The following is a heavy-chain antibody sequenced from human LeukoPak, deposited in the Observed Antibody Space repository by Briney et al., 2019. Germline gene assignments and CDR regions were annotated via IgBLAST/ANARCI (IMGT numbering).Heavy chain of an antibody. Sequence: GGSLRLSCAASGFTFSSYAMSWVRQAPGKGLEWVSAISGSGGSTYYADSVKGRFTISRDNSKNTLYLQMNSLRAEDTAVYYCARDAGHYYDSSGYYPKGDYWGQGTLVTVSS. V-gene: IGHV3-23*01. CDR3: ARDAGHYYDSSGYYPKGDY. CDR2: ISGSGGST. J-gene: IGHJ4*02. D-gene: IGHD3-22*01. CDR1: GFTFSSYA.